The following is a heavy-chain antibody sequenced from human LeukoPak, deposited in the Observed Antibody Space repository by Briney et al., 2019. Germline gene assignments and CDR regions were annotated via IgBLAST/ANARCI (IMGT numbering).Heavy chain of an antibody. CDR3: ARAPRVQYYDFWSGYWDYGMDV. Sequence: ASVKVSCKASGYTFTSYDIHWVRQATGQGLEWMGWMNPNSGNTGYAQKFQGRVTMTRNTSISTAYMELSSLRSEDTAVYYCARAPRVQYYDFWSGYWDYGMDVWGQGTTVTVSS. CDR2: MNPNSGNT. D-gene: IGHD3-3*01. CDR1: GYTFTSYD. V-gene: IGHV1-8*01. J-gene: IGHJ6*02.